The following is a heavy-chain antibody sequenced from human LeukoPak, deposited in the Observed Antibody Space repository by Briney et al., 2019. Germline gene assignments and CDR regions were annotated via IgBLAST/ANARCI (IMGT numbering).Heavy chain of an antibody. J-gene: IGHJ3*01. Sequence: SETLSLTCSVSGGSITTYYWSWIRQPPGKGLEWIGYFSYTGSTDYNLSLKSRVTISVDTSKNQFSLNLTSVTAADTAVYYCASGKYYYAESASLNRASRTALDVWAQGTVVIVSS. D-gene: IGHD3-10*01. CDR3: ASGKYYYAESASLNRASRTALDV. V-gene: IGHV4-59*01. CDR1: GGSITTYY. CDR2: FSYTGST.